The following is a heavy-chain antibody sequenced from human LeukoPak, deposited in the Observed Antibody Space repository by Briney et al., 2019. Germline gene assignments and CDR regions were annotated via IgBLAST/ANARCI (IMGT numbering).Heavy chain of an antibody. CDR3: ARGAGPFDY. J-gene: IGHJ4*02. CDR2: IYFSGTI. Sequence: SETLSLTCTVSGGSISSDYWSWIRQPAGKGLEWIGRIYFSGTINYNPSLKSRVAMSVDTSKNQLSLKLTSVTAADTAVYYCARGAGPFDYWGQGTLVTVSS. CDR1: GGSISSDY. D-gene: IGHD6-19*01. V-gene: IGHV4-4*07.